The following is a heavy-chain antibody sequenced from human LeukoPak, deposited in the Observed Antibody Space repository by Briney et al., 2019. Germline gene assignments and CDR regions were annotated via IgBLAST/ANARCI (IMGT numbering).Heavy chain of an antibody. D-gene: IGHD2-2*01. CDR2: IKQDGSEK. V-gene: IGHV3-7*01. CDR3: AKDPLKYQLLGYFDF. Sequence: GGSLRLSCAASGFTFSNYWMTWVRQAPGKGLEWVANIKQDGSEKYYVDSVKGRFTISRDNAKNSLYLQMNSLRAEDTAVYYCAKDPLKYQLLGYFDFWGQGTLVTVSS. CDR1: GFTFSNYW. J-gene: IGHJ4*02.